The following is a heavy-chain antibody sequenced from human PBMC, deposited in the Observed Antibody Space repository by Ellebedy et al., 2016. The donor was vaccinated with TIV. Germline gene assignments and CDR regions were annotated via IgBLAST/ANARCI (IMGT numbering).Heavy chain of an antibody. Sequence: GESLKISCAASGFTFSNYWMSLIRQAPGKGLEWVANIKEDGSEAYYVDSVKGRFTISRDNAKNSLYLQMSNLIAEDTAVFYCARAGGRHSTGSGFYWGQGTRVTVST. CDR2: IKEDGSEA. D-gene: IGHD2-2*01. CDR1: GFTFSNYW. CDR3: ARAGGRHSTGSGFY. J-gene: IGHJ4*02. V-gene: IGHV3-7*03.